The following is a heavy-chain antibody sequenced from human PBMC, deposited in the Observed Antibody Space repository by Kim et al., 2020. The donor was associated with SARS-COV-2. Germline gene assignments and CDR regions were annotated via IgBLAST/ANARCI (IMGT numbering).Heavy chain of an antibody. D-gene: IGHD3-22*01. CDR2: IIPILGIA. V-gene: IGHV1-69*04. J-gene: IGHJ4*02. CDR1: GGTFSSYA. Sequence: SVKVSCKASGGTFSSYAISWVRQAPGQGLEWMGRIIPILGIANYAQKFQGRVTITADKSTSTAYMELSSLRSEDTAVYYCAREGSHYYDSSGYDVGCFDYWGQGTLVTVSS. CDR3: AREGSHYYDSSGYDVGCFDY.